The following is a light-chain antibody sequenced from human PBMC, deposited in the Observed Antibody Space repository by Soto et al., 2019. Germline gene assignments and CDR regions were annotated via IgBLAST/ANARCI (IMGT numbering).Light chain of an antibody. J-gene: IGKJ5*01. CDR2: DAS. V-gene: IGKV1-5*01. CDR1: QSISSW. Sequence: DIQMTQSPSALSASVGDRATITCRASQSISSWLAWYQQKPGKAPKLLIYDASTLQSGVPSRYSGSGSGTEFTLTISSLQPDDFATYYCQQYQTYATFGQGTRLEIK. CDR3: QQYQTYAT.